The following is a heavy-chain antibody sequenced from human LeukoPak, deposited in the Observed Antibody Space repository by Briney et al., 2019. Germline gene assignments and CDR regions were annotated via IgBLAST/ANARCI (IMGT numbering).Heavy chain of an antibody. CDR1: GYTFTGYY. CDR3: ARATFDYYDSSGYVGPIDY. D-gene: IGHD3-22*01. J-gene: IGHJ4*02. CDR2: INPNSGNT. Sequence: ASVKVSCKASGYTFTGYYMHWVRQAPGQGLEWMGWINPNSGNTGYAQKFQGRVTMTRNTSISTAYMELSSLRSEDTAVYYCARATFDYYDSSGYVGPIDYWGQGTLVTVSS. V-gene: IGHV1-8*02.